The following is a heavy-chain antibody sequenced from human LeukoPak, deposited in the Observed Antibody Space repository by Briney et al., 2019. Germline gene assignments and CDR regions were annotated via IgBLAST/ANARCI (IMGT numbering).Heavy chain of an antibody. CDR1: GYPFTDYP. V-gene: IGHV1-18*01. D-gene: IGHD3-9*01. CDR2: ISAYNGNT. J-gene: IGHJ4*02. CDR3: ARDLHYDILTGYSPHY. Sequence: GASVKVSCKASGYPFTDYPIHWVRQAPGQRLEWMGWISAYNGNTNYAQKLQGRVTMTTDTSTSTAYMELRSLRSDDTAVYYCARDLHYDILTGYSPHYWGQGTLVTVSS.